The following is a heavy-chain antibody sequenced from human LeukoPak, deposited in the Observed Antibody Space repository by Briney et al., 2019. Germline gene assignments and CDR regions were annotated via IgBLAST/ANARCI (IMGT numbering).Heavy chain of an antibody. D-gene: IGHD2-8*01. CDR2: IYYSGST. V-gene: IGHV4-39*01. J-gene: IGHJ4*02. CDR3: AGTYCPNGVCEYDY. CDR1: GGSISSSSYY. Sequence: SETLSLTCTVSGGSISSSSYYWGWIRQPPGKGLEWTGSIYYSGSTYYNPSLKSRVTISVDTSKTQFSLKLSSVTAADTAVYYCAGTYCPNGVCEYDYWAQGTLVTVSS.